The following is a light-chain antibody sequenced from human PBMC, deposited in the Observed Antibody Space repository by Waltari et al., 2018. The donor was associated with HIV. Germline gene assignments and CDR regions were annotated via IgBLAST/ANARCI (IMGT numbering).Light chain of an antibody. CDR2: RSN. CDR3: ATWDDSLSGPV. CDR1: SSNIGSNY. V-gene: IGLV1-47*01. J-gene: IGLJ3*02. Sequence: PGQRIAISCSGSSSNIGSNYVYWYQQLPGTAPKVLIYRSNQRPSGVPDRFSGSKSGTSASLAISALRSEDEADYYCATWDDSLSGPVFGGGTKLTVL.